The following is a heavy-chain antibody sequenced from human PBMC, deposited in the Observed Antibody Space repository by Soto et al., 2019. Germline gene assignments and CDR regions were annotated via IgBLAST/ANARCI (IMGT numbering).Heavy chain of an antibody. CDR1: GFTFSSHG. V-gene: IGHV3-33*01. D-gene: IGHD3-10*01. CDR2: IWYDGSNK. Sequence: PGGSLRLSCAASGFTFSSHGMHWVRQAPGKGLEWVAVIWYDGSNKYYADSVKGRFTISRDNSKNTLYLQMNSLRAEDTAVYYCARDRGITMVRGRGHYYYGMDVWGQGTTVAVSS. J-gene: IGHJ6*02. CDR3: ARDRGITMVRGRGHYYYGMDV.